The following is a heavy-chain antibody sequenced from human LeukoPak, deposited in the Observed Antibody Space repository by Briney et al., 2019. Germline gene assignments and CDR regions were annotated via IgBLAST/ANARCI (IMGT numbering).Heavy chain of an antibody. CDR2: IYYSGST. J-gene: IGHJ4*02. V-gene: IGHV4-31*03. D-gene: IGHD2-2*01. CDR3: ARDRRCSSTSCYEVRVFDY. Sequence: PSQTLSLTCTVSGGSTSSGGYYRSWIRQHPGKGLEWIGYIYYSGSTYYNPSLKSRVTISVDTSKNQFSLKLSSVTAADTAVYYCARDRRCSSTSCYEVRVFDYWGQGTLVTVSS. CDR1: GGSTSSGGYY.